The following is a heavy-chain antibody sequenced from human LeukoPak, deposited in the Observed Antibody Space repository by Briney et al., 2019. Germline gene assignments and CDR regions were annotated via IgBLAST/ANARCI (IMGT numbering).Heavy chain of an antibody. CDR2: IYPGDSDT. D-gene: IGHD2-15*01. CDR1: GYSFTSYW. J-gene: IGHJ4*02. V-gene: IGHV5-51*01. CDR3: ARSRYCSGGSCSGYFDY. Sequence: GETLKISCKGSGYSFTSYWIGWVRQMPGKGLEWMGIIYPGDSDTGYSPSFQGQVTISADKSISTAYLQWSSLKASDTAMYYCARSRYCSGGSCSGYFDYWGQGTLVTVSS.